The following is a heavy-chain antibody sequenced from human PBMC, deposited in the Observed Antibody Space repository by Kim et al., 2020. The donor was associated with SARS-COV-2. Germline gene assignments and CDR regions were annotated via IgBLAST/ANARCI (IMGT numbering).Heavy chain of an antibody. CDR3: ARGKDYAMDV. Sequence: YVGSVKGRFTVSRDNSKNTLYLQRNSLRVEDTAVYYCARGKDYAMDVWGQGTTVTVSS. J-gene: IGHJ6*02. V-gene: IGHV3-30*03.